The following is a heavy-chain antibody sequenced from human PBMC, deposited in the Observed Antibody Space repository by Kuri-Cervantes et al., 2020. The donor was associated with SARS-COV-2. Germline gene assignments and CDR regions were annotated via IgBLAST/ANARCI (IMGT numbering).Heavy chain of an antibody. Sequence: SLKISCAASGFTFDDYAMHWVRQAPGKGLEWVSGISWNSGSIGYADSVKGRFTISRDNAKNSLYLQMNSLRAEDTAVYYCASSPLEPSSSSEYYYYYMDVWGKGTTVTVSS. V-gene: IGHV3-9*01. J-gene: IGHJ6*03. CDR1: GFTFDDYA. CDR3: ASSPLEPSSSSEYYYYYMDV. D-gene: IGHD6-13*01. CDR2: ISWNSGSI.